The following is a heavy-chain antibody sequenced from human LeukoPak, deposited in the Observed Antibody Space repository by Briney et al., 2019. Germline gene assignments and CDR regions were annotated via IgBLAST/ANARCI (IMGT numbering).Heavy chain of an antibody. CDR2: VGTSSAYI. J-gene: IGHJ4*02. D-gene: IGHD3-10*01. Sequence: PGGSLRLSCAASGFTFSSYSMNWVRQAPGKGVEWVSSVGTSSAYIYYADSVKGRFTISRDNAKKSLYLQMNSLRAEDTAVYYCARTYYYGSGSCFDSWGQGTLVTVSS. CDR1: GFTFSSYS. V-gene: IGHV3-21*01. CDR3: ARTYYYGSGSCFDS.